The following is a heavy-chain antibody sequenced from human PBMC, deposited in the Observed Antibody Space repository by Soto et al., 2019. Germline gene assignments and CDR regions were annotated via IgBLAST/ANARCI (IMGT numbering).Heavy chain of an antibody. CDR1: GCSFSSYW. Sequence: GESLKISCKGSGCSFSSYWIGWVRQMPGKGLEWMGIIYPGDSDTRYSPSFQGQVTISADKSISTAYLQWSSLKASDTAMYYCARGNYRYYYGSGSYRNDAFDIWGQGTMVTVSS. CDR2: IYPGDSDT. D-gene: IGHD3-10*01. V-gene: IGHV5-51*01. CDR3: ARGNYRYYYGSGSYRNDAFDI. J-gene: IGHJ3*02.